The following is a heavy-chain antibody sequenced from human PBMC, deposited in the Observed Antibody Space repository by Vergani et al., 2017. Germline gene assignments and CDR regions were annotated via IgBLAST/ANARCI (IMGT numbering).Heavy chain of an antibody. V-gene: IGHV1-69*02. Sequence: QVQLVHSGAEVKKPGSSVKVSCKASGGTFSSYTISWVRQAPGQGLEWMGRIIPILGIANYAQKFQGRVTITADKSTSTAYMELSSLRSEDTAVYYCARQTYCSGGSCYGSSDDWGQGTLVTVSS. CDR3: ARQTYCSGGSCYGSSDD. CDR1: GGTFSSYT. CDR2: IIPILGIA. J-gene: IGHJ4*02. D-gene: IGHD2-15*01.